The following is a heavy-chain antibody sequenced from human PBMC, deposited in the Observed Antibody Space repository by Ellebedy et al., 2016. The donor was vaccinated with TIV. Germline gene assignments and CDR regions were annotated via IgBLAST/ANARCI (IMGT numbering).Heavy chain of an antibody. CDR1: GYTFTGYY. J-gene: IGHJ5*02. CDR2: INPNSGGT. D-gene: IGHD6-19*01. CDR3: AREAKYSSGWFDP. Sequence: ASVKVSCKASGYTFTGYYMHWVRQAPGQGLEWMGWINPNSGGTNYAQKFQGRVTMTRDTSISTAYMELSRLRSDDTAVYYCAREAKYSSGWFDPWGQGTLVTVSS. V-gene: IGHV1-2*02.